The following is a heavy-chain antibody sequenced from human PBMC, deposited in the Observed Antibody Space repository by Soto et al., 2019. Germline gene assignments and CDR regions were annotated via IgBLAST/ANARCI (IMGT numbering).Heavy chain of an antibody. CDR2: IIPIFGTA. D-gene: IGHD3-22*01. CDR1: GGTFSSYA. V-gene: IGHV1-69*06. CDR3: ARDTYYYDSSGYYPPRGFDP. J-gene: IGHJ5*02. Sequence: SVKVSCKASGGTFSSYAISWVRQSPGQGLEWMGGIIPIFGTANYAQKFQGRVTITADKSTSTAYMELSSLRSEDTAVYYCARDTYYYDSSGYYPPRGFDPWGQGTLVTVSS.